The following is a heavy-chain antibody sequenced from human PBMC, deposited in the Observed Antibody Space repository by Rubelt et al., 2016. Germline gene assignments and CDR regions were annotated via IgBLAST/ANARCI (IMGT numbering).Heavy chain of an antibody. Sequence: RGVQSGPEVKKPGASVKVSCKSSGYTFSNYGISWVRQAPGQGLEWMGWISAYNGNTNYAQKLQGRVTMTTDTSTSTAYMELRSLRSDDTAVYYCARDLPPRYCSSTSCYPPMELYFDHWRQGTLVTVSS. CDR3: ARDLPPRYCSSTSCYPPMELYFDH. CDR1: GYTFSNYG. CDR2: ISAYNGNT. D-gene: IGHD2-2*01. J-gene: IGHJ4*02. V-gene: IGHV1-18*01.